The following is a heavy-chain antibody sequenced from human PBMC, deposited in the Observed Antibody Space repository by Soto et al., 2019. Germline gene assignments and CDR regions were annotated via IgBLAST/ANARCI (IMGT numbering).Heavy chain of an antibody. Sequence: ASVKVSCKASGYTFTSYGISWVRQAPGQGLEWMGWISAYNGNTNYAQKLQGRVTMTTNTSTSTAYMELRSLRSDDTALYYCARQRTQMVAVAGDNWFDPWGQGTLVTV. CDR1: GYTFTSYG. CDR3: ARQRTQMVAVAGDNWFDP. D-gene: IGHD6-19*01. V-gene: IGHV1-18*01. CDR2: ISAYNGNT. J-gene: IGHJ5*02.